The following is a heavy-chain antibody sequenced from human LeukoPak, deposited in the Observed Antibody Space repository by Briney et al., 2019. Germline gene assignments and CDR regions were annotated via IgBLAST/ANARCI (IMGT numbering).Heavy chain of an antibody. D-gene: IGHD6-13*01. CDR3: ARSPYSSSSASLDV. V-gene: IGHV3-21*01. J-gene: IGHJ6*04. CDR2: ISSSSSYI. Sequence: GGSLRLSCAASGFSVSSNYMSWVRQAPGKGLEWVSSISSSSSYIYYADSVKGRFTISRDNAKNSLYLQMNSLRAEDTAVYYCARSPYSSSSASLDVWGKGTTVTVSS. CDR1: GFSVSSNY.